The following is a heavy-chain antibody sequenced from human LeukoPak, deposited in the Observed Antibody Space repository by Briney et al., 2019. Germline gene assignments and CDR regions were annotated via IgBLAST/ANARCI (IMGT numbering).Heavy chain of an antibody. CDR3: ARDAPYSSSWYVNWFDP. D-gene: IGHD6-13*01. CDR1: GDSVSSNSAA. Sequence: SQTLSLTCAISGDSVSSNSAAWNWIRQSPSRGLEWLGRTYYRYKWYNDYAVSVKSRITINPDTSKNQFSLQLNSVTPEDTAVYYCARDAPYSSSWYVNWFDPWGQGTLVTVSS. V-gene: IGHV6-1*01. J-gene: IGHJ5*02. CDR2: TYYRYKWYN.